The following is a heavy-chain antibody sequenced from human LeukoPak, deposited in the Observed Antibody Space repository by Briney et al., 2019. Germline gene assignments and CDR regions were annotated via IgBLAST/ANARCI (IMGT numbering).Heavy chain of an antibody. D-gene: IGHD2-15*01. V-gene: IGHV3-7*01. Sequence: PGGSLRLSCAASGFTFSSYWMSWVRQAPGKGLEWVANIKQDGSEKYYVDSVKGRFTISRDNAKNSLYLQMNSLRAEDTAVCYCARGRRGYCSGGSCYIYYFDYWGQGTLVTVSS. J-gene: IGHJ4*02. CDR1: GFTFSSYW. CDR2: IKQDGSEK. CDR3: ARGRRGYCSGGSCYIYYFDY.